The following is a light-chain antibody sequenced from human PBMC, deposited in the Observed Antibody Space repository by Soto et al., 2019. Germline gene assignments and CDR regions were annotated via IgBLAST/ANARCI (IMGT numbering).Light chain of an antibody. CDR1: QSVSNKY. Sequence: TQSPATLSVSTGERATLSCRASQSVSNKYLAWYQQKPGQAPRLLIYGASTRATGIPARFSGSGSGTEFTLTISSLQSEDFAVYYCQQYGTSTIPFGQGTRLEI. J-gene: IGKJ5*01. CDR2: GAS. CDR3: QQYGTSTIP. V-gene: IGKV3-15*01.